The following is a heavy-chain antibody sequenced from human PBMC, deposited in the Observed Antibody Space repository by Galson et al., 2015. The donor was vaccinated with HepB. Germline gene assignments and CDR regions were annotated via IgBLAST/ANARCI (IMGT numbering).Heavy chain of an antibody. CDR1: GYTLTELS. J-gene: IGHJ4*02. CDR3: AAARSVAGPIPFDY. D-gene: IGHD6-19*01. V-gene: IGHV1-24*01. Sequence: SVKVSCKVPGYTLTELSMHWVRQAPGKGLEWMGGFDPEDGETIYAQKFQGRVTMTEDTSTDTAYMELSSLRSEDTAVYYCAAARSVAGPIPFDYWGQGTLVTVSS. CDR2: FDPEDGET.